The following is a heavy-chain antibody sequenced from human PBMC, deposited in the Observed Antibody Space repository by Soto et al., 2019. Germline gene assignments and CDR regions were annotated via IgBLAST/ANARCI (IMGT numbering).Heavy chain of an antibody. CDR1: GGTFSDYA. CDR3: AKDIGFQQHLFVFDL. D-gene: IGHD3-10*02. Sequence: ASVKVSCKASGGTFSDYAFSWVRQAPGQGLEWMGGIIPMFSSSSFAQKFQGRLTITADDSTSTAYISLSSLGSADTAMYYCAKDIGFQQHLFVFDLWGPGTLVTVSS. CDR2: IIPMFSSS. V-gene: IGHV1-69*13. J-gene: IGHJ4*02.